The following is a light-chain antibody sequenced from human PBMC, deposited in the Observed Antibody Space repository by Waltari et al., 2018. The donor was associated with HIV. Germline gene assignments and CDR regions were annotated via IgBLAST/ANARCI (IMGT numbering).Light chain of an antibody. CDR1: ALPKQY. J-gene: IGLJ1*01. CDR3: QSADTSGTRV. CDR2: KDS. V-gene: IGLV3-25*03. Sequence: SYELTQPPLVSVSPGQTARITCSGDALPKQYAYWYQQKPGQAPVLVIYKDSERPSGFPGRFSGSSSGTTVTLTIRGVQAEDEADYFCQSADTSGTRVFGPGTKVTVL.